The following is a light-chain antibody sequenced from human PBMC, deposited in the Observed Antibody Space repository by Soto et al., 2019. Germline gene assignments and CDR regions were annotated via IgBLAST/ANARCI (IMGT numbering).Light chain of an antibody. Sequence: DIQMTQSPSTLSASVGDRVAITCRASQSISIWLAWYQQNPGKAPKLLIYKASSLESGVPSRFSSSGSGTEFTLTISSLQPDDFATYYCQQYNDYSWTFGQGTKVEIK. J-gene: IGKJ1*01. CDR3: QQYNDYSWT. CDR2: KAS. CDR1: QSISIW. V-gene: IGKV1-5*03.